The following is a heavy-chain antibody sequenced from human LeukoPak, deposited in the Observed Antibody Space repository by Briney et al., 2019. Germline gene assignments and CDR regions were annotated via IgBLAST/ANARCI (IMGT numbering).Heavy chain of an antibody. D-gene: IGHD2-15*01. CDR2: IDPSDSYT. CDR1: GYTFNTYW. V-gene: IGHV5-10-1*01. J-gene: IGHJ5*02. CDR3: ARHVGVVAANGFDP. Sequence: GESLKISCKGSGYTFNTYWISWVRQMPGKGLEWMGTIDPSDSYTNYSPSFQGHVTISADKSISTAYLQWSSLKASDTAMYYCARHVGVVAANGFDPWGQGTLVTVSS.